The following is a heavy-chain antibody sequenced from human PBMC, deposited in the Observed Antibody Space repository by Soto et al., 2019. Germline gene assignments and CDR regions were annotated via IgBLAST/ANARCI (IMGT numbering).Heavy chain of an antibody. CDR1: GFTFSSYP. D-gene: IGHD6-13*01. CDR3: AKADYSYSWAPGDY. Sequence: PGGSLRLSCAVSGFTFSSYPMSWVRQAPGKGLEWVSSISGSGTSTYYADSVKGRFTISRDNSKNTLYLQMNSLRAEDTAVYYCAKADYSYSWAPGDYWGQGTLVTVSS. J-gene: IGHJ4*02. V-gene: IGHV3-23*01. CDR2: ISGSGTST.